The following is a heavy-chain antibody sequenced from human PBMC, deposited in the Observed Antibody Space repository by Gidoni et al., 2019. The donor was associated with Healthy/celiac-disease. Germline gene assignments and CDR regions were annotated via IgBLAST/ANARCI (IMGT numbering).Heavy chain of an antibody. Sequence: EAQLVQSGAEVTKPGATVKIACKVSGYTFTDYYMHWVQQAPGIGLEWMGLVEPEDGETIYAEKFQGRVTITADTSTDTAYMELSSLRSEDTAVYYCATYDYGGNNRNDAFDIWGQGTMVTVSS. V-gene: IGHV1-69-2*01. J-gene: IGHJ3*02. CDR2: VEPEDGET. D-gene: IGHD4-17*01. CDR3: ATYDYGGNNRNDAFDI. CDR1: GYTFTDYY.